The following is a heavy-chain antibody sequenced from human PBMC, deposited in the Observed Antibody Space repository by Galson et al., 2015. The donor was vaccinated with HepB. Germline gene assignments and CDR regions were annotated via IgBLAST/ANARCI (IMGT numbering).Heavy chain of an antibody. D-gene: IGHD3-22*01. CDR1: GYTFTSYG. V-gene: IGHV1-18*01. CDR3: ARLSDSPHAFDI. CDR2: ISAYNGNT. J-gene: IGHJ3*02. Sequence: SVKVSCKASGYTFTSYGISWVRQAPGQGLEWMGWISAYNGNTNYAQKLQGRVTMTIDTSTSTAYMELRSLRSDDTAVYYCARLSDSPHAFDIWGQGTMVTVSS.